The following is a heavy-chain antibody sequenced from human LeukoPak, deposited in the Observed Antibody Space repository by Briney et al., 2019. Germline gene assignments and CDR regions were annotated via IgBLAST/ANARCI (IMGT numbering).Heavy chain of an antibody. Sequence: GGSLRLSCAASGFTFNNYWMSWVRQAPGKGLEWVANINQDGSGKHYVDSVKGRFTISRDNSKNTLYLQMNSLRAEDTAVYYCAKATLLWFGAYYFDYWGQGTLVTVSS. D-gene: IGHD3-10*01. CDR1: GFTFNNYW. J-gene: IGHJ4*02. CDR3: AKATLLWFGAYYFDY. CDR2: INQDGSGK. V-gene: IGHV3-7*03.